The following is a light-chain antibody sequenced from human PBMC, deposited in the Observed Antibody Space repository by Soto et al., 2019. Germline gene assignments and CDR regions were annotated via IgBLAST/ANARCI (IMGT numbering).Light chain of an antibody. CDR3: SSYAGNSRYV. CDR2: EVS. Sequence: QSALTQPPSASGSPGQSVTISCTGISSDVGRYNYISWYQQRPGKAPKLIIYEVSKRPSGVPDRLSGFKYGNTASLTVSGLQAEDEADYYCSSYAGNSRYVFGTGTKVTVL. J-gene: IGLJ1*01. V-gene: IGLV2-8*01. CDR1: SSDVGRYNY.